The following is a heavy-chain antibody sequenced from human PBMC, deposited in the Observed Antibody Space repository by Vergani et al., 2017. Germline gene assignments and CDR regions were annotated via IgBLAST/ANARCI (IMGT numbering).Heavy chain of an antibody. D-gene: IGHD4-11*01. V-gene: IGHV4-34*01. CDR1: GGSFTSYN. J-gene: IGHJ6*03. Sequence: QVQLQQWGGGLLKPSETLSLTCVVNGGSFTSYNWTWIRQSPGEGLEWVGDIDHTGRPDYNPSLKSRLTMSVDKSRNQFSLTLNSVTATDTAIYFCARVNTETNGHLYYYYYMDVWGKGTAGTVS. CDR3: ARVNTETNGHLYYYYYMDV. CDR2: IDHTGRP.